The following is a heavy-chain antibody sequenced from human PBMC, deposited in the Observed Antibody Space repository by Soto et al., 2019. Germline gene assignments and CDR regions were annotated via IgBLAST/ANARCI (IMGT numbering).Heavy chain of an antibody. CDR3: VRGASSGYINPPSSNWFDP. V-gene: IGHV3-53*02. Sequence: EVQLVETGGGLIQPGGCLRLSCAASGFTVGSTYMSWVRQAPGKGLEWVSVIYSGGYTNYADSVKGRLTSSRDTYKHTLSLQISSLRAEDTAVYYCVRGASSGYINPPSSNWFDPGGQGTRV. CDR1: GFTVGSTY. CDR2: IYSGGYT. D-gene: IGHD3-22*01. J-gene: IGHJ5*02.